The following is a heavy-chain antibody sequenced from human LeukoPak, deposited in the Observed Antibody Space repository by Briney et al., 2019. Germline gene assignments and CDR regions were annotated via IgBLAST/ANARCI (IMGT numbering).Heavy chain of an antibody. CDR3: ARSAAGLVRFFDY. Sequence: SQTLSLTCTVSGDSISRGGYYWSWIRQHSGKGLEWIGYIYYSGSTYYNPSLKSRVTISLDTSKNQFSLELSSVTVADTAVYYCARSAAGLVRFFDYWGQGTLGTVSS. CDR2: IYYSGST. J-gene: IGHJ4*02. CDR1: GDSISRGGYY. V-gene: IGHV4-31*03. D-gene: IGHD6-19*01.